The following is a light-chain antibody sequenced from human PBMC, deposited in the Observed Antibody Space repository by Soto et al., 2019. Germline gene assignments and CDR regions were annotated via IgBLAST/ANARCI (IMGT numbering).Light chain of an antibody. J-gene: IGKJ4*01. CDR3: QQRYSWPLT. Sequence: EIVLTQSPATLSLSPGGRATLSCRVSQNINIYLAWYQQKLGQAPRLLIYDSSIRATGIPARFSGSGSGTDFTLTISSLEPADFGVYYCQQRYSWPLTFGGGTKVEIK. CDR1: QNINIY. V-gene: IGKV3-11*01. CDR2: DSS.